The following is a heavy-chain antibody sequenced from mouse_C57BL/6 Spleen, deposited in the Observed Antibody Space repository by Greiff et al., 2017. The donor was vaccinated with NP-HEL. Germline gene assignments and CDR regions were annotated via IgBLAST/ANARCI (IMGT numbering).Heavy chain of an antibody. CDR3: ARDRDWEGFYFDY. CDR1: GFTFSDYY. D-gene: IGHD4-1*01. Sequence: EVMLVESEGGLVQPGSSMKLSCTASGFTFSDYYMAWVRQVPEKGLEWVANINYDGSSTYYLDSLKSRFIISRDNAKNILYLQMSSLKSEDTATYYCARDRDWEGFYFDYWGQGTTLTVSS. CDR2: INYDGSST. V-gene: IGHV5-16*01. J-gene: IGHJ2*01.